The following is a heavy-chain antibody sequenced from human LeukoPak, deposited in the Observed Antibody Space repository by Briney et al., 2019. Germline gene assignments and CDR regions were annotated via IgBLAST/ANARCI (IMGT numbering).Heavy chain of an antibody. CDR1: GGSISSSDSY. CDR3: VRQGKKAAVGLRAFDY. Sequence: SETLSLTCTVSGGSISSSDSYWDWIRQPLGRGLEWIATIYYSGSTYYNPSLKSRVTVSVDTSKNQFSLKLSSVTAADTAVYYCVRQGKKAAVGLRAFDYWGQGTLVTVSS. D-gene: IGHD5/OR15-5a*01. J-gene: IGHJ4*02. V-gene: IGHV4-39*01. CDR2: IYYSGST.